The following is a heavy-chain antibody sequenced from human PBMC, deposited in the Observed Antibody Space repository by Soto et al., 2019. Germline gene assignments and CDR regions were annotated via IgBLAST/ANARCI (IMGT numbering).Heavy chain of an antibody. Sequence: QVQLVQSGAEVKKPGSSVKVSCKASGGTFSSYAISWVRQAPGQGLEWMGGIIPIFGTANYAQKFQGRVKITADESTSTAYMELSSLRSEDTAVYYCASHYCSSTSCYRWFDPWGQGTLVTVSS. J-gene: IGHJ5*02. CDR1: GGTFSSYA. V-gene: IGHV1-69*01. CDR2: IIPIFGTA. D-gene: IGHD2-2*01. CDR3: ASHYCSSTSCYRWFDP.